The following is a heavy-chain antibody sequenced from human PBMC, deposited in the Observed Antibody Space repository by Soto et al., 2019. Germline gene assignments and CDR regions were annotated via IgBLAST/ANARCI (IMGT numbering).Heavy chain of an antibody. Sequence: EVQLVESGGGLLQAGGSLRLSCAASGFTLSSYDMHWVRQATGKGLEWVSVIGTAGHAYYAGSVKGRFTITRENAKNSLYLQMNSLRAEDTAMYYCAKDPSTGSADYWGQGTQVTVSS. CDR1: GFTLSSYD. V-gene: IGHV3-13*01. D-gene: IGHD3-9*01. CDR2: IGTAGHA. J-gene: IGHJ4*02. CDR3: AKDPSTGSADY.